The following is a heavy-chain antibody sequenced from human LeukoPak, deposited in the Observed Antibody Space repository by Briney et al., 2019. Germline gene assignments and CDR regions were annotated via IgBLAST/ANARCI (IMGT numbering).Heavy chain of an antibody. D-gene: IGHD6-13*01. CDR2: ISWNSGSI. CDR1: GFTFDDYA. CDR3: AKAAGTSYYYYYMDV. J-gene: IGHJ6*03. V-gene: IGHV3-9*03. Sequence: GGSLRLSCAASGFTFDDYAMHWVRQAPGKGLEWVSGISWNSGSIGYADSVKGRFTISRDNAKNSLYLQMNSLRPEDMALYYCAKAAGTSYYYYYMDVWGKGTTVTVSS.